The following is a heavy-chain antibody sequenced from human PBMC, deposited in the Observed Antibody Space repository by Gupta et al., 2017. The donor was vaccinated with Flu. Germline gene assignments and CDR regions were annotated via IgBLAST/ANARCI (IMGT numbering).Heavy chain of an antibody. J-gene: IGHJ4*02. Sequence: SIRVYYWTWIRQVPGKGLEWIGNVYDTGSTNYNPSLKSRVTISLDKSKNQFSLKLSSVAAADTAIYYCARDKVRFLLWGQGTLVTVSS. CDR1: SIRVYY. CDR3: ARDKVRFLL. CDR2: VYDTGST. D-gene: IGHD3-3*01. V-gene: IGHV4-59*01.